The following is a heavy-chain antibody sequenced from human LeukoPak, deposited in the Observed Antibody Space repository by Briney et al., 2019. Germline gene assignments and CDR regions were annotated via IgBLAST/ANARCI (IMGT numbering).Heavy chain of an antibody. CDR1: GFTFSSYS. D-gene: IGHD2-2*02. V-gene: IGHV3-21*01. CDR2: ISSSSSYI. J-gene: IGHJ3*02. CDR3: ARDIVVVPAAIPDDDFDI. Sequence: GGSLRLSCAASGFTFSSYSMNWVRQAPGKGLEWVSSISSSSSYIYYADSVKGRFTISRDNAKNSLYLQMNSLRAEDTAVYYCARDIVVVPAAIPDDDFDIWGQGTMVTVSS.